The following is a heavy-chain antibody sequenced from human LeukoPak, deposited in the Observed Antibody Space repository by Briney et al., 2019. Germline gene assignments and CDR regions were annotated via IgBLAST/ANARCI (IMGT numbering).Heavy chain of an antibody. CDR2: ISSSSRYI. CDR1: GFTFGSYS. V-gene: IGHV3-21*01. Sequence: GGSLRLSCAASGFTFGSYSMNWVRQAPGKGLEWVSSISSSSRYIYYADSVKGRFTISRDNAKNSLYLQMNSLRAEDTAVYYCARETYCTNTSCPIGDHFDYWGQGTLVTVSS. J-gene: IGHJ4*02. D-gene: IGHD2-2*01. CDR3: ARETYCTNTSCPIGDHFDY.